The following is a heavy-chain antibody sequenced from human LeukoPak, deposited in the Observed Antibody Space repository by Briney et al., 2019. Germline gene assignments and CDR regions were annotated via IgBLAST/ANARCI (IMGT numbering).Heavy chain of an antibody. CDR1: GGSITPYY. J-gene: IGHJ4*02. D-gene: IGHD2-21*01. V-gene: IGHV4-59*01. CDR3: ARLRGNTVVMV. CDR2: IYYSGGT. Sequence: PSETLSLTCTVSGGSITPYYWSWIRQPPGKGLEWIGYIYYSGGTNYNPSLKSRVTISLDTSKNQVSLKVSSVIAADTAVYYCARLRGNTVVMVWGQGTLVTVSS.